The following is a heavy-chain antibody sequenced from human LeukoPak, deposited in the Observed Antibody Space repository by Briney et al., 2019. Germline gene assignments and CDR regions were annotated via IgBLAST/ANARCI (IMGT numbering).Heavy chain of an antibody. CDR1: GFTFSNHA. D-gene: IGHD6-25*01. CDR3: AAADSAWRFDY. J-gene: IGHJ4*02. V-gene: IGHV3-23*01. CDR2: IVGSGSNT. Sequence: AGGSLRLSCAASGFTFSNHAMTWVRQAPGKGLEWVSGIVGSGSNTFYADSVKGRFTISRDNPKNTLYLQMNSLRVEDTAVYYCAAADSAWRFDYWGQGTLVTVSS.